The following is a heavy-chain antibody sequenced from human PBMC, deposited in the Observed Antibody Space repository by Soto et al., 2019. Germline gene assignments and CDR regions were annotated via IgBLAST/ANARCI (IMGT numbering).Heavy chain of an antibody. CDR1: GFTFSSYG. CDR3: AREAYGDYYDAFAI. J-gene: IGHJ3*02. Sequence: QVQLVESGGGVVQPGRSLRLSCAASGFTFSSYGMHWVRQAPGKGLEWVAVIWYDGSNKYYAASVKGRFTISRDNSKNTLYLQMNSLRAEDTAVYYCAREAYGDYYDAFAIWGQGTMVTVSS. V-gene: IGHV3-33*01. CDR2: IWYDGSNK. D-gene: IGHD4-17*01.